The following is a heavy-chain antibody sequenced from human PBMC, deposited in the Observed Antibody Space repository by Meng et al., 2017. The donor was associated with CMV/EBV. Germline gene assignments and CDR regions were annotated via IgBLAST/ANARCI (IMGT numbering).Heavy chain of an antibody. Sequence: EYTFTGYYIHWVRQAPGQGLEWMGWINPNSGGTNHAQKFQGRVTMTRDTSISTAYMELSRMRSDDTAVYYCARDRGYYSSGSYQFDPWDQGTLVTVSS. D-gene: IGHD3-10*01. V-gene: IGHV1-2*02. J-gene: IGHJ5*02. CDR1: EYTFTGYY. CDR3: ARDRGYYSSGSYQFDP. CDR2: INPNSGGT.